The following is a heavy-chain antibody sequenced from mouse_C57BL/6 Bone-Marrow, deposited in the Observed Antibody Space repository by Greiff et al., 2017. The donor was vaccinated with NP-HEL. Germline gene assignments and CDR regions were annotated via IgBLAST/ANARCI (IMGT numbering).Heavy chain of an antibody. D-gene: IGHD2-2*01. J-gene: IGHJ4*01. Sequence: VQLQQSGPELVKPGASVKISCKASGYAFSSSWMNWVKQRPGKGLEWIGRIYPGDGDTNYNGKFMGKATLTADKSSSTAYMQLSSLTSEDSAVYFCAREDWFYAMDYWGQGTSVTVSS. CDR3: AREDWFYAMDY. V-gene: IGHV1-82*01. CDR2: IYPGDGDT. CDR1: GYAFSSSW.